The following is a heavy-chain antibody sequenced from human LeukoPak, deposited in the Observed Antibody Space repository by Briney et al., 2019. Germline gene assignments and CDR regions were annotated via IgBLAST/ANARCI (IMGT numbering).Heavy chain of an antibody. CDR1: GVSTTNGIYY. V-gene: IGHV4-39*01. J-gene: IGHJ4*02. CDR3: ARHAEYNSGWHFYLDH. Sequence: PSETLSLTCTVSGVSTTNGIYYWAWIRQPPGKGLGWIGSVHNVGSTYYNLSLRSRVTMSIDTSKNQFSLRLNSVTAADTAVYYCARHAEYNSGWHFYLDHWGQGILVTVSS. D-gene: IGHD6-19*01. CDR2: VHNVGST.